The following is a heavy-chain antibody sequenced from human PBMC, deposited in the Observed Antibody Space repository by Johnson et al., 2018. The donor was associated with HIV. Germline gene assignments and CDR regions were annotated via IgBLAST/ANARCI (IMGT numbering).Heavy chain of an antibody. CDR2: ISYDGSNK. Sequence: QLVESGGGVVQPGRSLRLSCAASGFTFSSYAIHWVRQAPGKGLEWVAVISYDGSNKYYADSVKGRFTISRDNSQNTLYLQMNSLRAEDTAVYYCAREQGSGSYSMHAFDIWGQGTMVTVS. D-gene: IGHD1-26*01. CDR3: AREQGSGSYSMHAFDI. J-gene: IGHJ3*02. CDR1: GFTFSSYA. V-gene: IGHV3-30-3*01.